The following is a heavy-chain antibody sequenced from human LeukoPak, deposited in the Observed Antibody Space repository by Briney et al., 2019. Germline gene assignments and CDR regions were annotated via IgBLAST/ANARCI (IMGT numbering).Heavy chain of an antibody. CDR1: GGSISSSSYY. CDR2: IYYSGST. V-gene: IGHV4-39*01. CDR3: ARQSSSSFLYYFDY. J-gene: IGHJ4*02. D-gene: IGHD6-6*01. Sequence: PSETLSLTCTVSGGSISSSSYYWGWIRQPPGKGLEWIGSIYYSGSTYYNPSLKSRVTISVDTSKNQFSPKLSSVTAADTAVYYCARQSSSSFLYYFDYWGQGTLSPSPQ.